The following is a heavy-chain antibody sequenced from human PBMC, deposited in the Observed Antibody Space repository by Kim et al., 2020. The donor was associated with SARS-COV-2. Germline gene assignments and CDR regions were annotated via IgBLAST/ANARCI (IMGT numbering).Heavy chain of an antibody. CDR1: GFTFSSYG. CDR2: IWYDGSNK. CDR3: AKDEDRGWELKPFDY. Sequence: GGSLRLSCAASGFTFSSYGMHWVRQAPGKGLEWVAVIWYDGSNKYYADSVKGRFTISRDNSKNTLYLQMNSLRAEDTAVYYCAKDEDRGWELKPFDYWGQGTLVTVSS. J-gene: IGHJ4*02. V-gene: IGHV3-33*06. D-gene: IGHD1-26*01.